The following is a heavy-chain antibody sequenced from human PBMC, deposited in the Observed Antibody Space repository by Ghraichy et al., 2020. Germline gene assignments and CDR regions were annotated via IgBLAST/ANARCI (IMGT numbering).Heavy chain of an antibody. CDR1: GFTFSSYE. CDR3: AKDLSGSYTFDS. D-gene: IGHD1-26*01. CDR2: ISYDGNRK. Sequence: GGSLRLSCEASGFTFSSYEMHWVRQVPGKGLEWVAVISYDGNRKWYADSVKGRFTISRDNSKNTLYLHMNSLAPEDTAVYYCAKDLSGSYTFDSWGQGTLVTVSS. V-gene: IGHV3-30*18. J-gene: IGHJ4*02.